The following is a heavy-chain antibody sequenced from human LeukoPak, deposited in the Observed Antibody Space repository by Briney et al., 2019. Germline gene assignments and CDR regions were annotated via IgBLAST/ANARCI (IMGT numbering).Heavy chain of an antibody. D-gene: IGHD3-16*02. Sequence: SVKVSCKASGGTFSSYAISWVRKAPEQELEWMGGIIPILGTANYAQRFQGRVTITADESTSTAYMELSSLRSEDTAVYYCARAPYVWGSYRLFFDYWCQGTLVTVSS. J-gene: IGHJ4*02. CDR1: GGTFSSYA. V-gene: IGHV1-69*13. CDR2: IIPILGTA. CDR3: ARAPYVWGSYRLFFDY.